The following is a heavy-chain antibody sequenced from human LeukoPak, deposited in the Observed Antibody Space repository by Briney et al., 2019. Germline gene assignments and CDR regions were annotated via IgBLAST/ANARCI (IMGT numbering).Heavy chain of an antibody. Sequence: SETLSLTCTVSGGSISSSSYYWGWIRQPPGKRLEWIGSIYYSGSTYYNPSLKSRVTISVDTSKNQFSLKLSSVTAADTAVYYCARRQQMTPYYYMDVWGKGTTVTVSS. CDR1: GGSISSSSYY. CDR2: IYYSGST. CDR3: ARRQQMTPYYYMDV. D-gene: IGHD6-13*01. V-gene: IGHV4-39*01. J-gene: IGHJ6*03.